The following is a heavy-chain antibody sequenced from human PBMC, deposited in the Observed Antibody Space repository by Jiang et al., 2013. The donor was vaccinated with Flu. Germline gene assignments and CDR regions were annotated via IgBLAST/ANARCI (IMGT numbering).Heavy chain of an antibody. Sequence: SQTLSLTCAISGDSVSSNSATWNWIRQSPSRGHEWLGRTYYRSQWYNNYAESVKSRITINPDTSKNQVSLQLNSVTPEDTAVYYCARDGAATHDAFDIWGQGTVGHRLF. CDR2: TYYRSQWYN. CDR3: ARDGAATHDAFDI. CDR1: GDSVSSNSAT. J-gene: IGHJ3*02. V-gene: IGHV6-1*01. D-gene: IGHD2-15*01.